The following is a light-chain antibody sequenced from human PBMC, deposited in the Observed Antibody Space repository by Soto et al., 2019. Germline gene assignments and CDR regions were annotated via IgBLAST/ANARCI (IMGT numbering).Light chain of an antibody. CDR3: QQSYSIPIT. V-gene: IGKV1-39*01. J-gene: IGKJ5*01. Sequence: DIQMTQSPSSLSASVGDRVTITCRASQSISSYLNWYQQKPGKAPKLLIYAAFSLQSGVPPTFSGSGSGADFTLTISSLQCEDFATYFCQQSYSIPITFGQGTRLEIK. CDR1: QSISSY. CDR2: AAF.